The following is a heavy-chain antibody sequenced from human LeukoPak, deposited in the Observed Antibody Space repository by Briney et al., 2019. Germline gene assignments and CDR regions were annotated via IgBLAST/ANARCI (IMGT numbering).Heavy chain of an antibody. CDR3: ARERGGSKLSGLYGRDYYYMDV. Sequence: PSETLSLTCSVSGGSLSTYYWSWIRQPPGKGLEWIGYIYYTGSTNYNPSLKSRVTISVATSKNQFSLKLSSVTAADTAVYFCARERGGSKLSGLYGRDYYYMDVWGKGTTVTVSS. J-gene: IGHJ6*03. V-gene: IGHV4-59*01. CDR2: IYYTGST. D-gene: IGHD3-16*01. CDR1: GGSLSTYY.